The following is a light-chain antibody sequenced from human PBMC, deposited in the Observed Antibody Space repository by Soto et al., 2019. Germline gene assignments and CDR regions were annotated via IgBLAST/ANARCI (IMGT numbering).Light chain of an antibody. J-gene: IGKJ2*01. Sequence: EIVLTQSPATLSLSPGERATLSCRASQSISSYLAWYQQRPGQAPRLLISDASNRATGIPARFSGSGSGTYFSLTISSLEPEDVSIYYCHQRSNWPRTFGQGTKLELK. CDR1: QSISSY. CDR2: DAS. CDR3: HQRSNWPRT. V-gene: IGKV3-11*01.